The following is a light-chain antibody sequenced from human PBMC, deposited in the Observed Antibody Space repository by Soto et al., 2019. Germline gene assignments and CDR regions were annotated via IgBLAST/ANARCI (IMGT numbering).Light chain of an antibody. CDR1: QSVSSSF. V-gene: IGKV3-20*01. CDR2: GAS. J-gene: IGKJ1*01. CDR3: QQYGSSPWT. Sequence: EIVLTQSPGTLSLSPGERATLSCRASQSVSSSFLAWYQQKPGQAPRLLIYGASSRATGIPDRFSGSGSGTDFTLTISGLDPEDFAVYYCQQYGSSPWTFGQGTKVEIK.